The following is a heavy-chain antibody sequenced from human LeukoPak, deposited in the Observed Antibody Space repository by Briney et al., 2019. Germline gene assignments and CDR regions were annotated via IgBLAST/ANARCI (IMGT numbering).Heavy chain of an antibody. D-gene: IGHD1-26*01. Sequence: SVKVSCKASGGTFSSYAISWVRQAPGQGLEWMGRIIPIFGIANYAQKFQGRVTITADKSTSTAYMELSSLRSEDTAVYYCASSSQVGATTAFGYWGQGTLVTVSS. CDR1: GGTFSSYA. V-gene: IGHV1-69*04. CDR3: ASSSQVGATTAFGY. CDR2: IIPIFGIA. J-gene: IGHJ4*02.